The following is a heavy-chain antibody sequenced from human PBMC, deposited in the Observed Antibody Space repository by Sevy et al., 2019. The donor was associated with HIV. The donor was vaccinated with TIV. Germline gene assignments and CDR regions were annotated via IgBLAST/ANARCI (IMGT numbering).Heavy chain of an antibody. CDR1: GFRFSSYE. CDR2: ISNSGTNI. Sequence: GGSLRLSCAASGFRFSSYEMNWVRQAPGKGLEWVASISNSGTNIYYSDSVRGRFTISRDTAKNSLYLQMNGLRVEDTGVYYCARVPDSGGRGRADYWGQGTRVTVSS. V-gene: IGHV3-48*03. D-gene: IGHD1-26*01. J-gene: IGHJ4*02. CDR3: ARVPDSGGRGRADY.